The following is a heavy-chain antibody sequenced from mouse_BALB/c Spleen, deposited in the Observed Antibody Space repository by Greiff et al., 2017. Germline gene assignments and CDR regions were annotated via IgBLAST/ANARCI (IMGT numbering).Heavy chain of an antibody. CDR3: ARYWAYYFDY. D-gene: IGHD4-1*01. Sequence: VQLKESGPGLVKPSQSLSLTCTVTGYSITSDYAWNWIRQFPGNKLEWMGYISYSGSTSYNPSLKSRISITRDTSKNQFFMQLNSVTTEDTATYYCARYWAYYFDYWGQGTTLTVSS. V-gene: IGHV3-2*02. CDR2: ISYSGST. J-gene: IGHJ2*01. CDR1: GYSITSDYA.